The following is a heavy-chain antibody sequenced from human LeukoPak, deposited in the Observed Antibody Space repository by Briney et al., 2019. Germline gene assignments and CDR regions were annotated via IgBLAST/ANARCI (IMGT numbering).Heavy chain of an antibody. CDR2: IYAGGST. D-gene: IGHD3-10*01. V-gene: IGHV3-53*01. Sequence: GGSLRLSCAVSGFTVRSTYMSWVRQAPGKGLEWVSIIYAGGSTYYADSVKGRFTISRDNSKNTLYLQMNSLRAEDTAVYYCVKAGTSYWGQGTLVTVSS. J-gene: IGHJ4*02. CDR1: GFTVRSTY. CDR3: VKAGTSY.